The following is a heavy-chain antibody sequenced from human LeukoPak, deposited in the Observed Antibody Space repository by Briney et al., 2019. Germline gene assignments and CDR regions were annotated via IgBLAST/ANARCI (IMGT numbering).Heavy chain of an antibody. V-gene: IGHV3-43*02. J-gene: IGHJ4*02. D-gene: IGHD6-19*01. Sequence: GGSLRLSCAASGFTFGDYAMHWVRHAPGRGLEWVSLIRGDGRTTSYAGSVKGRFTISRDNSKNSLYLQMSSLRGEDTAMYYCAKDAVAGTWLHYWGQGTLVTVSS. CDR3: AKDAVAGTWLHY. CDR1: GFTFGDYA. CDR2: IRGDGRTT.